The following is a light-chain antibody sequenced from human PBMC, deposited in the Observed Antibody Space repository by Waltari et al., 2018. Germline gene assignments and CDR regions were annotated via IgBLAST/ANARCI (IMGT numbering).Light chain of an antibody. CDR1: QSIGNY. Sequence: DIQMTQSPSSLSAAVGDRVSITCRASQSIGNYLNWYQQKPGKAPKLLIYSASSLQSGVPSRFSGSGSGTDVTLTITSLQPEDLAIYYCQETYSAPPSTFGQGTKVESK. CDR3: QETYSAPPST. J-gene: IGKJ1*01. CDR2: SAS. V-gene: IGKV1-39*01.